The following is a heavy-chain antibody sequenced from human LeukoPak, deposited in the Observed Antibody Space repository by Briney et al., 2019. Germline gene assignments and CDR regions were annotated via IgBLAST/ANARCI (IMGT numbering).Heavy chain of an antibody. CDR2: ISCDGSNK. CDR3: ARDSTDNPKYSSGWYFDY. V-gene: IGHV3-30-3*01. J-gene: IGHJ4*02. Sequence: GRSLRLSCAASGFTFSSYAMHWVRQAPGKGLEWVAVISCDGSNKYYADSVKGRFTISRDNSKNTLYLQMNSLRAEDTAVYYCARDSTDNPKYSSGWYFDYWGQGTLVTVSS. CDR1: GFTFSSYA. D-gene: IGHD6-19*01.